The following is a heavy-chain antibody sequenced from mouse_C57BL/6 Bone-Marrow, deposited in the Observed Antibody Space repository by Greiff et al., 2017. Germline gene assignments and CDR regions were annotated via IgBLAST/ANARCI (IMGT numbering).Heavy chain of an antibody. Sequence: EVQVVESEGGLVQPGSSMKLSCTASGFTFSDYYMAWVRQVPEKGLEWVANINYDGSSTYYLDSLKSRFIISRDNAKNILYLQMSSLKSEDTATYYCARDGGYNAMDYWGQGTSVTVSS. CDR3: ARDGGYNAMDY. CDR1: GFTFSDYY. J-gene: IGHJ4*01. CDR2: INYDGSST. V-gene: IGHV5-16*01.